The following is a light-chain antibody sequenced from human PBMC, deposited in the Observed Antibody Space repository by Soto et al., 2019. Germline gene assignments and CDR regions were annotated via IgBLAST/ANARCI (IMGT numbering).Light chain of an antibody. CDR3: QQSNSFPRT. V-gene: IGKV1-12*01. CDR2: AAS. Sequence: DIQMTQSPSFVSASVGDRVTITCRASQAVSTWLAWYQQKPGDAPKLHIYAASTLQSGVPSRFSGSGSGTDFTLTIRSLQPEDFATYYCQQSNSFPRTFGGGTKVDIK. J-gene: IGKJ4*01. CDR1: QAVSTW.